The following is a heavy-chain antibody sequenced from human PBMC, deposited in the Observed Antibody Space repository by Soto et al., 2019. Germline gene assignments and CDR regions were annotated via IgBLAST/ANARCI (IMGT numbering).Heavy chain of an antibody. CDR1: GFTFSSYA. CDR2: ISGSGGST. J-gene: IGHJ5*02. Sequence: PGGSLRLSCAASGFTFSSYAMSWVRQAPGKGLEWVSAISGSGGSTYYADSVKGRFTISRDNSKNTLYLQMNSLSAEDTAVYYCAKGGMVRGVLPTKNWFARFDPWRQGPRGTVSS. V-gene: IGHV3-23*01. CDR3: AKGGMVRGVLPTKNWFARFDP. D-gene: IGHD3-10*01.